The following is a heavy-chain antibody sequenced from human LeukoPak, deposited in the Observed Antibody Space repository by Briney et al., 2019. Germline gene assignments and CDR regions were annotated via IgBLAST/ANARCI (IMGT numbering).Heavy chain of an antibody. D-gene: IGHD3-16*01. Sequence: GDSLRLSCAPWGFIVMINYMTCARPPREEGLEEFSVIYSGQTTHYADCVKVRLTIYRDNSKNTLYLQMNRLRFVDTAVYYCSTSPSWGVWGKGTTVTVSS. CDR3: STSPSWGV. V-gene: IGHV3-53*01. J-gene: IGHJ6*04. CDR1: GFIVMINY. CDR2: IYSGQTT.